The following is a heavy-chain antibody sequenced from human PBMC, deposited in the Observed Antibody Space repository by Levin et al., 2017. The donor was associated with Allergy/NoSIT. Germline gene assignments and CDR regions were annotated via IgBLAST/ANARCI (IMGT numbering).Heavy chain of an antibody. CDR2: IKSKTDGGTT. J-gene: IGHJ3*02. V-gene: IGHV3-15*01. CDR3: TTGDIVVVVAAAFDI. CDR1: GFTFSNAW. Sequence: GGSLRLSCAASGFTFSNAWMSWVRQAPGKGLEWVGRIKSKTDGGTTDYAAPVKGRFTISRDDSKNTLYLQMNSLKTEDTAVYYCTTGDIVVVVAAAFDIWGQGTMVTVSS. D-gene: IGHD2-15*01.